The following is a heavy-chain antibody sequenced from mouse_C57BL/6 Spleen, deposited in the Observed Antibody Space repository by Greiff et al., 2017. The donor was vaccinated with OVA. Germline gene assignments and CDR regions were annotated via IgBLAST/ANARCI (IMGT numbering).Heavy chain of an antibody. J-gene: IGHJ3*01. D-gene: IGHD4-1*01. CDR1: GYTFPSYW. Sequence: QVQLQQPGAELVRPGSSVKLSCKASGYTFPSYWMDWVKQRPGQGLEWIGNIYPSDSETHYNQKFKDKATLTVDKSSSTAYMQLSSLTSEDSAVYYCARRELTGTAWFAYWGQGTLVTVSA. V-gene: IGHV1-61*01. CDR2: IYPSDSET. CDR3: ARRELTGTAWFAY.